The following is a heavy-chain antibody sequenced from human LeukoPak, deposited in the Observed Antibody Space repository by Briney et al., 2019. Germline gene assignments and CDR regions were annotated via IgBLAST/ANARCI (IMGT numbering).Heavy chain of an antibody. J-gene: IGHJ4*02. CDR1: GGSISSYY. CDR3: ARDSTAYGDYSSDY. D-gene: IGHD4-17*01. CDR2: IYTSGST. V-gene: IGHV4-4*07. Sequence: SETLSLTCTVSGGSISSYYWSWIRQPAGKGLEWIGRIYTSGSTNYNPSLKSRVTMSVDTSKNQFSLKLSSVTAADTAVYYCARDSTAYGDYSSDYWGQGTLVTVSS.